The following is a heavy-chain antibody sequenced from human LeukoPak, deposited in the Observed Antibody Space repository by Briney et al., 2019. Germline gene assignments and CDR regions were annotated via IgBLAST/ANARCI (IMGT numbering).Heavy chain of an antibody. D-gene: IGHD3-22*01. V-gene: IGHV1-69*05. CDR1: GGTFSTHP. Sequence: SVKVSCKASGGTFSTHPISWVRQAPGQGLEWMGGLTQIFGRTNYTQKFQGRLTITTDESTSTAYMELTSLRSDDTAVYYCARDRLDSSGPPGGYYFDYWGQGTLVTVSS. CDR2: LTQIFGRT. CDR3: ARDRLDSSGPPGGYYFDY. J-gene: IGHJ4*02.